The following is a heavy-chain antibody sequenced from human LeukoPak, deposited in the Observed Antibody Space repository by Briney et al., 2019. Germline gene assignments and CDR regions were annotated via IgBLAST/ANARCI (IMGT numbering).Heavy chain of an antibody. D-gene: IGHD6-19*01. CDR1: GYRFTTDMYT. CDR3: ARDSDSSGWSWVY. J-gene: IGHJ4*02. V-gene: IGHV1-3*01. Sequence: GASVKVSCKASGYRFTTDMYTIHWLRQAPGHRLEWMGWINAGNGNTKYSQKFQGRVTITADTSARTVYMEVSSLVSEDTAVYYCARDSDSSGWSWVYWGQGTLVTVSS. CDR2: INAGNGNT.